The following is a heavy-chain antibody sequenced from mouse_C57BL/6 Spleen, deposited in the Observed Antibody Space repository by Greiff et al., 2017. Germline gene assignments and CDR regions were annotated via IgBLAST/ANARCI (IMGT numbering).Heavy chain of an antibody. V-gene: IGHV5-6*01. CDR2: ISSGGSYN. CDR1: GFTFSSYG. CDR3: ARPEGSYGYFCV. J-gene: IGHJ1*03. Sequence: EVKLVESGGDLVKPGGSLKLSCAASGFTFSSYGMSWVRQTPDKRLEWVATISSGGSYNYYPDSVKGRVTISRDKSKNTLYLQMSSLKSEDTAMYYDARPEGSYGYFCVWGTEATLTVSS.